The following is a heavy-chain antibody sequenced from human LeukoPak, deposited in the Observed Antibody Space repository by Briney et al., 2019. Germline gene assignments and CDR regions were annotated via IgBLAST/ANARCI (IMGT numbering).Heavy chain of an antibody. CDR1: GYTLTELS. CDR2: INPSGGTT. V-gene: IGHV1-46*01. CDR3: ARGVVSTSGYFDL. J-gene: IGHJ4*02. D-gene: IGHD3-3*01. Sequence: ASVKVSCKVSGYTLTELSMHWVRQAPGQGLEWMGIINPSGGTTQYAQTFQGRVTLTRDTSTNTVYMDLSSLRSEDTAIYFCARGVVSTSGYFDLWGQGTLVTVSS.